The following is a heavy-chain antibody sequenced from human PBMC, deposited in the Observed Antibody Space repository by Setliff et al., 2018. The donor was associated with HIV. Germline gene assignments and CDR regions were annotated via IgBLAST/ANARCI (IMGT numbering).Heavy chain of an antibody. D-gene: IGHD2-8*01. Sequence: GGSLRLSCAASGFTFSTFSMSWVRQAPGKGLEWVSSITSRSADIYYADSVKGRFTISRDNAKNSLYLQVNSLRAEDTAVYYCGREYCTNGVCYTSYFQHWGQGTLVTVSS. CDR3: GREYCTNGVCYTSYFQH. J-gene: IGHJ1*01. CDR1: GFTFSTFS. V-gene: IGHV3-21*01. CDR2: ITSRSADI.